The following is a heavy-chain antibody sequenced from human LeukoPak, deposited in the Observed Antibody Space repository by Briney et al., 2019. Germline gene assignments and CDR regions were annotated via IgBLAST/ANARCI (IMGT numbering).Heavy chain of an antibody. D-gene: IGHD1-26*01. J-gene: IGHJ1*01. CDR3: AKSGSYLEYLQH. CDR1: GGSISSSNW. V-gene: IGHV4-4*02. Sequence: SETLSLTCAVSGGSISSSNWWSWVRQPPGKGLEWIGEIYHSGSTNYNPSLKSRVTISVDKSKNQFSLLLNSVTPEDTAVYYCAKSGSYLEYLQHWGQGTPVTVSS. CDR2: IYHSGST.